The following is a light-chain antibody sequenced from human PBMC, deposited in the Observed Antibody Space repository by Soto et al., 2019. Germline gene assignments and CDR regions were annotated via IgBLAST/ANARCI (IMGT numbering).Light chain of an antibody. Sequence: IQRTHSPASLSASVLYRVTVTFRAGQDISDSLNWYRQKPGKAPKLLIFSTTTLHSGVPSRFNGSGSGTDFTLTINSLLPEDFATYYCQQSYNLPRTFGQGTKV. CDR2: STT. CDR3: QQSYNLPRT. CDR1: QDISDS. J-gene: IGKJ1*01. V-gene: IGKV1-39*01.